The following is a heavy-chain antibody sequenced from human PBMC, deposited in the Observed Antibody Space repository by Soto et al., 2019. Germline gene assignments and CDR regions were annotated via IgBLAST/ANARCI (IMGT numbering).Heavy chain of an antibody. V-gene: IGHV1-46*01. CDR3: ASYSSSWYRDPYYYYGMDV. D-gene: IGHD6-13*01. Sequence: GASVTVSCRASGYTFTSYYMHWVRQAPGQGLEWMGIINPSGGSTSYAQKFQGRVTMTRDTSTSTVYMELSSLRSEDTAVYYCASYSSSWYRDPYYYYGMDVWGQGTTVTVSS. CDR2: INPSGGST. J-gene: IGHJ6*02. CDR1: GYTFTSYY.